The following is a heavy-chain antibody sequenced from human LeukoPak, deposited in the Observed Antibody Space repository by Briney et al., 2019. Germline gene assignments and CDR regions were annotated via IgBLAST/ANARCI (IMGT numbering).Heavy chain of an antibody. CDR2: INPSGGST. CDR1: GYTFTSYD. CDR3: ARGPQAEAFDY. D-gene: IGHD6-19*01. V-gene: IGHV1-46*01. Sequence: GASVKVSCKASGYTFTSYDINWVRQAPGQGLEWMGIINPSGGSTSYAQKFQGRVTMTRDTSTSTVYMELSSLRSEDTAVYYCARGPQAEAFDYWGQGTLVTVSS. J-gene: IGHJ4*02.